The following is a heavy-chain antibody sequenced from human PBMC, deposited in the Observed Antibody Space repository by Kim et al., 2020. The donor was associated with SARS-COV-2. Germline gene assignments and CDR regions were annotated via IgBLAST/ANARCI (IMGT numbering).Heavy chain of an antibody. Sequence: GGSLRLSCAASGFTFSSYGMHWVRQAPGKGLVWVAVISYDGSNKYYADSVKGRFTISRDNSKNTLYLQMNSLRAEDTAVYYCAKVEHIVVVTAGSSHYGMDVWGQGTTVTVSS. CDR3: AKVEHIVVVTAGSSHYGMDV. J-gene: IGHJ6*02. V-gene: IGHV3-30*18. D-gene: IGHD2-21*02. CDR1: GFTFSSYG. CDR2: ISYDGSNK.